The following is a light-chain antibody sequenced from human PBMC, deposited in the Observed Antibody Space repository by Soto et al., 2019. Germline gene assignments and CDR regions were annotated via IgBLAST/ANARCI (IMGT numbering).Light chain of an antibody. J-gene: IGKJ1*01. CDR1: QSVSNNY. Sequence: EIVLTQSPGTLSLSPGERATLSCRASQSVSNNYLAWYQQKPGQSHRLLIYGASNRATGIPDRFSGSGSGTDFTLTIRRLDPEDFAVYYCQQYGSSGTFGQGTKADIK. V-gene: IGKV3-20*01. CDR3: QQYGSSGT. CDR2: GAS.